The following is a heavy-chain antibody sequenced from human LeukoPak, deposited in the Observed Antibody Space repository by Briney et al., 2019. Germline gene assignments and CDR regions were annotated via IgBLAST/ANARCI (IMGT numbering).Heavy chain of an antibody. V-gene: IGHV3-30*02. D-gene: IGHD4-17*01. Sequence: GGSLRLSCAASGFTFSNYGIYWVRQAPGKGLEWVAFIQSDGNNKYYADSVKGRFSISRDNSKNTLYLQMNSLRTEDTAVYYCAKVLMDYGDYFDYWGQGTLVTVSP. CDR3: AKVLMDYGDYFDY. CDR2: IQSDGNNK. CDR1: GFTFSNYG. J-gene: IGHJ4*02.